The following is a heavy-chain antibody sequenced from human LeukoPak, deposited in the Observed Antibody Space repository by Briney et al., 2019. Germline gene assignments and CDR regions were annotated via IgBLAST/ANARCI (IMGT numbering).Heavy chain of an antibody. CDR2: MNPNSGNT. CDR1: GHTFTSYD. V-gene: IGHV1-8*01. J-gene: IGHJ6*03. D-gene: IGHD3-3*01. CDR3: ASRVNYDFWCGSYYSYYYMEV. Sequence: ASVKVSCKASGHTFTSYDINWVRQAAGQGLEWMGWMNPNSGNTGYAQKFQGRVTITRDTSISTAYMELSGLTSEDTAVYYCASRVNYDFWCGSYYSYYYMEVWGKGTTVTVSS.